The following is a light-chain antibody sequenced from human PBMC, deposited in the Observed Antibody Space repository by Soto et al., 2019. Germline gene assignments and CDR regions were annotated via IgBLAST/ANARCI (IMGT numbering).Light chain of an antibody. CDR3: QQYGSSPPTCT. CDR2: GAS. Sequence: EIVLTQSPGTLSLSPGERATLSCRASQSVSSSYLAWYQQKPGQAPRLLIYGASSRATGIPDRFSGSGSGTGFTLTISRLEPEDFAVYYCQQYGSSPPTCTFGQGTKVEIK. V-gene: IGKV3-20*01. J-gene: IGKJ1*01. CDR1: QSVSSSY.